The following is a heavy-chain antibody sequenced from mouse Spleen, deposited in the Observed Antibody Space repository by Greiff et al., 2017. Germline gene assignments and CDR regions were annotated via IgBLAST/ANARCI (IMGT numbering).Heavy chain of an antibody. Sequence: QVQLKQPGAELVKPGASVKLSCKASGYTFTSYWMHWVKQRPGQGLEWIGMIHPNSGSTNYNEKFKDKATLTVDKSSSTAYMQLSSPTSEDSAVYYCTRATMITTTGFDYWGQGTTLTVSS. CDR3: TRATMITTTGFDY. D-gene: IGHD2-4*01. CDR1: GYTFTSYW. CDR2: IHPNSGST. J-gene: IGHJ2*01. V-gene: IGHV1-64*01.